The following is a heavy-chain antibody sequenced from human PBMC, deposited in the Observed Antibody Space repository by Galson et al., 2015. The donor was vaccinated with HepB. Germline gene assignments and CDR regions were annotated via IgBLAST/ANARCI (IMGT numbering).Heavy chain of an antibody. CDR2: ISAYNGST. V-gene: IGHV1-18*01. J-gene: IGHJ5*02. CDR1: GYTFTSYG. Sequence: SVKVSCKASGYTFTSYGISWVRQAPGQGLEWMGWISAYNGSTNDAQKLQGRVTMTTDTSTSTAYMELRSLRSDDTAVYYCARDPKMTTVTTGFDPWGQGTLVTVSS. CDR3: ARDPKMTTVTTGFDP. D-gene: IGHD4-17*01.